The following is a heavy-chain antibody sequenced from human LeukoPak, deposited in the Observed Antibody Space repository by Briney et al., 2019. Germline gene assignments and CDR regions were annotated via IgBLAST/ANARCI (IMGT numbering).Heavy chain of an antibody. V-gene: IGHV3-15*01. CDR3: ASDRADY. CDR2: IKSKYNGGTT. J-gene: IGHJ4*02. CDR1: GXIFTNTW. Sequence: PGGSLRLSCAASGXIFTNTWMSWVRQAPGKGLEWVGRIKSKYNGGTTDYAAPVTGRFTISRDDSKNTLYLQMNSLKTDDTAIYYCASDRADYWGQGTLVTVSS.